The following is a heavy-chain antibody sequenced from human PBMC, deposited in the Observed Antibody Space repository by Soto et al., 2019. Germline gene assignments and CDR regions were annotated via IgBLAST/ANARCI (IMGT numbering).Heavy chain of an antibody. CDR2: IYHSGST. J-gene: IGHJ4*02. Sequence: QLQLQESGSGLVKPSQTLSLTCAFSGGSISSGGYSWSWIRQPPGKGLEWIGYIYHSGSTYYNPSLKSRVTISVDRSKNQFSLKLSSVTAADTAVYYCARGVDCRGGSCFTFDYWGQGTLVTVSS. V-gene: IGHV4-30-2*01. CDR1: GGSISSGGYS. D-gene: IGHD2-15*01. CDR3: ARGVDCRGGSCFTFDY.